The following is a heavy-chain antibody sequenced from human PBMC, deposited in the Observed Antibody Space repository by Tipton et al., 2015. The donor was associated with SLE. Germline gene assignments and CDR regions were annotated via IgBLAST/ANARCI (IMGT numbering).Heavy chain of an antibody. CDR2: ISSGSSTI. Sequence: SLRLSCAASGFTFSSYAMNWVRQAPGKGLEWVSYISSGSSTIYFADSVRGRFTISRDNDKNSLYLQMNSLRPDDTAVYYCARASHYDSSGYQPWAFDIWGQGTMVTVSS. J-gene: IGHJ3*02. D-gene: IGHD3-22*01. CDR3: ARASHYDSSGYQPWAFDI. CDR1: GFTFSSYA. V-gene: IGHV3-48*01.